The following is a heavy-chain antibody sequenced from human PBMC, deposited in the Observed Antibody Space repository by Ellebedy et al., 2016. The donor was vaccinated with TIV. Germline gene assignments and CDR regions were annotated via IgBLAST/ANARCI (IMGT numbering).Heavy chain of an antibody. CDR1: GGSISSYY. J-gene: IGHJ5*02. V-gene: IGHV4-34*01. CDR3: ARVLIAAAPNLFLMFDP. Sequence: SETLSLTCTVSGGSISSYYWSWIRQPPGKGLEWIGEINHSGSTNYNPSLKSRVTISVDTSKNQFSLKLSSVTAADTAVYYCARVLIAAAPNLFLMFDPWGQGTLVTVSS. CDR2: INHSGST. D-gene: IGHD6-13*01.